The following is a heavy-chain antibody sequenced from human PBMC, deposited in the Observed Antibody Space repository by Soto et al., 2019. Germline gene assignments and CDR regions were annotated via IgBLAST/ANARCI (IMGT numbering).Heavy chain of an antibody. CDR1: GGSVSSGSYY. J-gene: IGHJ4*02. D-gene: IGHD5-12*01. CDR2: IYYSGST. V-gene: IGHV4-61*01. Sequence: SETLSLTCTVSGGSVSSGSYYWSWIRQPPGKGLEWIGYIYYSGSTNYNPSPKSRVTISVDTSKNQFSLKLSSVTAADTAVYYCARVEMATIDLDYWGQGTLVTVSS. CDR3: ARVEMATIDLDY.